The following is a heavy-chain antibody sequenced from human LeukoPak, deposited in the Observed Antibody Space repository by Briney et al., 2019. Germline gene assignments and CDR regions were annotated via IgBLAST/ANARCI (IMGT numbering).Heavy chain of an antibody. V-gene: IGHV1-2*02. D-gene: IGHD6-6*01. J-gene: IGHJ3*02. CDR3: AYSSSSLGAFDI. CDR2: INPNSGGT. Sequence: ASVKVSRKASGYTFTGYYMHWVRQAPGQGLEWMGWINPNSGGTNYAQKFQGRVTMTRDTSISTAYMELSRLRSDDTAVYYCAYSSSSLGAFDIWGQGTMVTVSS. CDR1: GYTFTGYY.